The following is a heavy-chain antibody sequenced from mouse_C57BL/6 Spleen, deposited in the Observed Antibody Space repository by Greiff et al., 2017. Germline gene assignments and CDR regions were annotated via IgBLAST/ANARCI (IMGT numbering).Heavy chain of an antibody. CDR2: IHPNSGST. CDR3: ARWLLGYYFDY. D-gene: IGHD2-3*01. V-gene: IGHV1-64*01. CDR1: GYTFTSYW. Sequence: QVQLQQPGAELVKPGASVKLSCKASGYTFTSYWMHWVKQRPGQGLEWIGMIHPNSGSTNYNETFKSKAKLTVDKSSSTAYMQLNSLTSEDSAVYYCARWLLGYYFDYWGQGTTLTVSS. J-gene: IGHJ2*01.